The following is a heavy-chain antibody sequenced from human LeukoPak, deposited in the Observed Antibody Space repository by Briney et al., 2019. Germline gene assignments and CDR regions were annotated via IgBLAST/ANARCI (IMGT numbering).Heavy chain of an antibody. V-gene: IGHV4-30-4*01. Sequence: SETLSLTCTVSGGSISSGDYYWSWIRQPPGKGLEWNGYIYYSGSTYYNPSLKSRVTISVDTSKNQFSLKLSSVTAADTAVYYCARDSAMVTPYYYGMNVWGKGTTVTVSS. CDR1: GGSISSGDYY. CDR3: ARDSAMVTPYYYGMNV. CDR2: IYYSGST. J-gene: IGHJ6*04. D-gene: IGHD5-18*01.